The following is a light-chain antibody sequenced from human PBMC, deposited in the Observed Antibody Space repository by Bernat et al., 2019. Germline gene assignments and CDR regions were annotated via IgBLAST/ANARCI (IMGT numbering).Light chain of an antibody. CDR2: EVI. CDR3: CAYAGGSALV. Sequence: QSALTQPASVSGSPGQSIAISCTGTGNDVGGYNLVSWYQQYPGKAPKLMIYEVIKRPSGVSDRFSGSKSSNTASLTISGLQAEDEADYYCCAYAGGSALVFGGGTKLTVL. J-gene: IGLJ2*01. V-gene: IGLV2-23*02. CDR1: GNDVGGYNL.